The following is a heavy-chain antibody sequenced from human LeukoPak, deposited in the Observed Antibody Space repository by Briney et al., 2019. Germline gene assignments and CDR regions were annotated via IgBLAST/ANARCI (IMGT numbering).Heavy chain of an antibody. D-gene: IGHD5-12*01. CDR1: GGSSSGYY. CDR2: IYHSGST. Sequence: SETLSLTCAVYGGSSSGYYWSWIRQPPGKGLEWIGYIYHSGSTYYNPSLKSRVTISVDRSKNQFSLKLSSVTAADTAVYYCARTYSGSGNYWGQGTLVTVSS. V-gene: IGHV4-34*01. J-gene: IGHJ4*02. CDR3: ARTYSGSGNY.